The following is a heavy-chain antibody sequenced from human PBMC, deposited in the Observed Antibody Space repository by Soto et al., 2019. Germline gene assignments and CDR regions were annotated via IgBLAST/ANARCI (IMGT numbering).Heavy chain of an antibody. J-gene: IGHJ6*02. CDR3: ARGIKNYYGTDV. CDR1: GFTFSSYW. D-gene: IGHD2-15*01. V-gene: IGHV3-74*01. Sequence: EVQLVESGGGLVQPGGSLRLSCAASGFTFSSYWMHWVRQAPGKGLVWVSRINSDGNRISYAESVKGRVTISRDNAENTVYLQMNSLRAEDTAVYYCARGIKNYYGTDVWGQGTTVIVSS. CDR2: INSDGNRI.